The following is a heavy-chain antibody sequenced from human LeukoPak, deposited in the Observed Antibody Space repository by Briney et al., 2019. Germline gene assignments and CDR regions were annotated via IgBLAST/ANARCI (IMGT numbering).Heavy chain of an antibody. CDR1: GFTFSSYS. CDR3: ARDGFMVRGVFDY. CDR2: ISSSSSTI. V-gene: IGHV3-48*01. J-gene: IGHJ4*02. Sequence: GGSLRVSCAASGFTFSSYSMNWVRQAPGKGLEWGSYISSSSSTIYYADSVKGRFTISRDNAKNSLYLQMNSLRAEDTAVYYCARDGFMVRGVFDYWGQGTLVTVSS. D-gene: IGHD3-10*01.